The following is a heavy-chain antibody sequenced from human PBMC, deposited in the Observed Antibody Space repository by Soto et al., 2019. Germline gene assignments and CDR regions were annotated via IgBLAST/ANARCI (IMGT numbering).Heavy chain of an antibody. Sequence: QVQLQESGPGLVKPSQTLSLTCTVSGGSISSGGYYWSWIRQHPGKGPEWIGYIYYSGSTYYNPSLKSRVTISVDTSKNQFSLKLSSVTAADTAVYYCARGGGIGYCSGGSCYTNWFDPWGQGTLVTVSS. CDR2: IYYSGST. CDR3: ARGGGIGYCSGGSCYTNWFDP. CDR1: GGSISSGGYY. V-gene: IGHV4-31*03. D-gene: IGHD2-15*01. J-gene: IGHJ5*02.